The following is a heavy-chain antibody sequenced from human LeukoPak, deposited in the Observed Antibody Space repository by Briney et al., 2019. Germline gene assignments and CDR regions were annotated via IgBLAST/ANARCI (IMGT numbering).Heavy chain of an antibody. Sequence: SVKVFYRTSGGTFSSYYSSWVGRPPRQGREGMVGIIPIFGTANCSKKFQDRVTMTEDTSTDTAYMQLRSLISDDAPVFYCSTRGSSWVLGIDYWGQGTLVTVSS. V-gene: IGHV1-69*06. J-gene: IGHJ4*02. CDR1: GGTFSSYY. CDR2: IIPIFGTA. D-gene: IGHD6-13*01. CDR3: STRGSSWVLGIDY.